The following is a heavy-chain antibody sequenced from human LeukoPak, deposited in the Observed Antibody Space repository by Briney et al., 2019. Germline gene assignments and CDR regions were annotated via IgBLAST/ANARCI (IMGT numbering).Heavy chain of an antibody. V-gene: IGHV3-7*01. J-gene: IGHJ3*02. CDR3: ASQVGATRGTTFDI. Sequence: HPGGSLRLSCAASGFTFSNYWMSWVRQAPGKGLEWVVNIKQDGSEKYYVDSVKGRSTISRDNAKNSLYLQMNYLRAEDTAVYYCASQVGATRGTTFDIWGQGTMVTVSS. CDR2: IKQDGSEK. CDR1: GFTFSNYW. D-gene: IGHD1-26*01.